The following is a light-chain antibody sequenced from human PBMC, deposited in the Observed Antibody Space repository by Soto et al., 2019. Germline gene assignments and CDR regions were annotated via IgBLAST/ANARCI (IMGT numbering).Light chain of an antibody. V-gene: IGLV2-14*01. J-gene: IGLJ1*01. CDR2: DVS. CDR3: SSYTSSTKGV. CDR1: SSDVGGYNY. Sequence: SVLTQPASVSGSPGQSITISCTGTSSDVGGYNYVSWYQQHPGKAPKLMIYDVSNRPSGVSNRFSGSKSGNTASLTISGLQAEDEADYYCSSYTSSTKGVFGTGTKLTVL.